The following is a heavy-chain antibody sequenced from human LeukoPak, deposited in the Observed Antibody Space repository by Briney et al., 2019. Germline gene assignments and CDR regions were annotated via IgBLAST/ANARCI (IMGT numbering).Heavy chain of an antibody. CDR3: TTGTTYYDYVWGSYRRDY. J-gene: IGHJ4*02. CDR1: GFTFSGYW. Sequence: GGSLTLSCAASGFTFSGYWMNGVRQAPGKGLDWVGRIKSKTDGGTADSAAPVKGRFNISRDDSKNMLYLQMNSLKIEDTALYYCTTGTTYYDYVWGSYRRDYWGQGTLVTVSS. CDR2: IKSKTDGGTA. V-gene: IGHV3-15*01. D-gene: IGHD3-16*02.